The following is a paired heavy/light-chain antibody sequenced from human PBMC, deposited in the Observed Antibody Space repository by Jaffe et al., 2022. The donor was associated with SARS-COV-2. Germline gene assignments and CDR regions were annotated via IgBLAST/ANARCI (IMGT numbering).Light chain of an antibody. CDR2: DVS. V-gene: IGLV2-14*01. Sequence: QSALTQPASVSGSPGQSISISCTGTSSDVGSYDYVSWYQQHPGKAPKLMIFDVSTRPSGVSNRFSGSKSGNTASLTISGLQAEDEADYYCSSYTSSSTVVFGGGTKLTVL. CDR3: SSYTSSSTVV. CDR1: SSDVGSYDY. J-gene: IGLJ2*01.
Heavy chain of an antibody. CDR1: GYSFTSYW. V-gene: IGHV5-51*01. D-gene: IGHD3-10*01. J-gene: IGHJ6*03. Sequence: EVQLVQSGAEVKKPGESLKISCKASGYSFTSYWLGWVRQMPGKGLEWMGIIYPDDSDTRYSPSLQGQVTISADKSISTSYLQWSSLEASDTAVYYCVRQRVTLVRGNYYYYSMDVWGKGTTVTVSS. CDR2: IYPDDSDT. CDR3: VRQRVTLVRGNYYYYSMDV.